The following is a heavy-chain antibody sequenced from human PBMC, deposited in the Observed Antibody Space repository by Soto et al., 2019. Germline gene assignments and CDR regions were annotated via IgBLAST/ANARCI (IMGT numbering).Heavy chain of an antibody. CDR1: GGSISSGGYY. CDR2: IYYSGST. J-gene: IGHJ6*03. CDR3: ARATRQLVYFYYYMDV. Sequence: SETLSLTCTVSGGSISSGGYYWSWIRQHPGKGLEWIGYIYYSGSTYYNPSLKSRVTISVDTSKNQFSLKLSSVTAADTAVYYCARATRQLVYFYYYMDVWGKGTTVTVSS. V-gene: IGHV4-31*03. D-gene: IGHD6-6*01.